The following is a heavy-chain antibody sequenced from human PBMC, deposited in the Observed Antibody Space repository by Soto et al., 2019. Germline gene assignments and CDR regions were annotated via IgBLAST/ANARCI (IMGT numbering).Heavy chain of an antibody. D-gene: IGHD2-15*01. Sequence: ASVKVSCKASGYTFTSYYMHWVRQAPGQGLEWMGIINPSGGSTSYAQKFQGRVTMTRDTSTSTVYMELSSLRSEDTAVYYCARGEDIVVVVAATTFDYWGQGTLVTVSS. J-gene: IGHJ4*02. CDR2: INPSGGST. CDR3: ARGEDIVVVVAATTFDY. V-gene: IGHV1-46*01. CDR1: GYTFTSYY.